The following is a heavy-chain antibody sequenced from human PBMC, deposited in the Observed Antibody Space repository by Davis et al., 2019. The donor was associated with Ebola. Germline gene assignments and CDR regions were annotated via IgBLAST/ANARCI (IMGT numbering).Heavy chain of an antibody. V-gene: IGHV4-34*01. J-gene: IGHJ6*02. CDR1: GGSFSGYY. CDR3: ARVGSIAARPDFYYYYGMDV. Sequence: GSLRLSYAVYGGSFSGYYWSWSRQPPGKGLEWIGEINHSGSTNYNPSLKSRVTISVDTSKNQFSLKLSSVTAADTAVYYCARVGSIAARPDFYYYYGMDVWGQGTTVTVSS. D-gene: IGHD6-6*01. CDR2: INHSGST.